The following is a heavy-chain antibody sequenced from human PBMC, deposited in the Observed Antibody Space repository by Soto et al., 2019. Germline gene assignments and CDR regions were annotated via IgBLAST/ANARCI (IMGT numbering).Heavy chain of an antibody. CDR1: GFTFSSYG. Sequence: GGSLRLSCAASGFTFSSYGMHWVRQAPGKGLEWVAVIWYDGSNKYYADSVKGRFTISRDNSKNTLYLQMNSLRAEDTAVYYCASSGTTPHYYYYYMDVWGKGTTVTVSS. D-gene: IGHD4-17*01. CDR3: ASSGTTPHYYYYYMDV. CDR2: IWYDGSNK. V-gene: IGHV3-33*01. J-gene: IGHJ6*03.